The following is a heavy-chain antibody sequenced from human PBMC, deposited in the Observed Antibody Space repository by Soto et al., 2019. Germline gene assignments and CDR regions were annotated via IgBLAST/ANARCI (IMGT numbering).Heavy chain of an antibody. CDR3: ARTEGSSWYYFDY. J-gene: IGHJ4*02. Sequence: KPSETLSLTCAVSGYSISSSNWWGWIRQPPGKGLEWIGYIYYSGSTYYNPSLKSRVTMSVDTSKNQFSLKLSSVTAVDTAVYYCARTEGSSWYYFDYWGQGTLVTVSS. V-gene: IGHV4-28*01. CDR1: GYSISSSNW. CDR2: IYYSGST. D-gene: IGHD6-13*01.